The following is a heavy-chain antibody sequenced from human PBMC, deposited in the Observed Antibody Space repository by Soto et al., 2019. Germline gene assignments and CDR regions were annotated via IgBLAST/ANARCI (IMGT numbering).Heavy chain of an antibody. CDR1: GGTFSSYA. CDR3: ARDPGPGVTIFGVVGMDV. V-gene: IGHV1-69*13. CDR2: IIPIFGTA. Sequence: SVKVSCKASGGTFSSYAISWVRQAPGQGLEWMGGIIPIFGTANYAQKFQGRVTITADESTSTAYMELSSLRSEDTAVYYCARDPGPGVTIFGVVGMDVWGQGTTVTVSS. J-gene: IGHJ6*02. D-gene: IGHD3-3*01.